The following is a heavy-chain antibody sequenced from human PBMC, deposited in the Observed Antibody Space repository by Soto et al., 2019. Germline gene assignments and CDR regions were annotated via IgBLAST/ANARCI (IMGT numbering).Heavy chain of an antibody. CDR3: ARVRDAASQFYPPHGMDV. CDR1: GYNLGAYY. Sequence: GSSLKVYCKASGYNLGAYYTSWVRQAPVRGLEWVGLIDPITGGTDYEERLRDRVTITRDTSINTPYMELRRLRSDDTAIYFCARVRDAASQFYPPHGMDVWGQGTTVQVSS. J-gene: IGHJ6*02. D-gene: IGHD2-15*01. CDR2: IDPITGGT. V-gene: IGHV1-2*02.